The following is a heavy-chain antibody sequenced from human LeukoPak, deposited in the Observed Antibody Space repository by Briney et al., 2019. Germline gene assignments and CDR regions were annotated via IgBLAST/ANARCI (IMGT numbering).Heavy chain of an antibody. CDR3: ARTGRYCSSTSCPGAFDI. CDR2: VYPGDSDT. Sequence: GESLKISCKGSGYSFTSYWIGWVRQMPVKGLEWMGIVYPGDSDTRYSPSFQGQVTISADKSISTAYLQWSSLKASDTAMYYCARTGRYCSSTSCPGAFDIWGQGTMVTVSS. CDR1: GYSFTSYW. J-gene: IGHJ3*02. V-gene: IGHV5-51*01. D-gene: IGHD2-2*01.